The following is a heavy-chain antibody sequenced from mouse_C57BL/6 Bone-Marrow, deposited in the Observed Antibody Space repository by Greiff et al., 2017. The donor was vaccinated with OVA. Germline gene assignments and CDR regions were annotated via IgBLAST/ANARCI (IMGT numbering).Heavy chain of an antibody. J-gene: IGHJ3*01. D-gene: IGHD1-1*01. Sequence: QVQLQQPGAELVKPGASVKLSCKASGYTFTSYWMQWVKQRPGQGLEWIGEIDPSDSYTNYNQKFKGKATLTVDTSSSTAYMQLSSLTSEDSAVYYCARWGYFFAYWGQGTLVTVSA. CDR3: ARWGYFFAY. V-gene: IGHV1-50*01. CDR2: IDPSDSYT. CDR1: GYTFTSYW.